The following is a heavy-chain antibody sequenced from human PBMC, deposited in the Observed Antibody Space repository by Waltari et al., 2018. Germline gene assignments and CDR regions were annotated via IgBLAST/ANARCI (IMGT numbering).Heavy chain of an antibody. D-gene: IGHD3-10*01. V-gene: IGHV3-7*01. CDR3: ARALPGEITVYDY. Sequence: EVQLVESGGGLVQPGGSLRLSCVASGFTFGSHWMSWVRQAPEKGLEWVADIKQDGTQQYYVDSEKGRFTVSRDNHKNSLFLQMNSLRAEDTAVYYCARALPGEITVYDYWAQGALVTVSS. J-gene: IGHJ4*02. CDR1: GFTFGSHW. CDR2: IKQDGTQQ.